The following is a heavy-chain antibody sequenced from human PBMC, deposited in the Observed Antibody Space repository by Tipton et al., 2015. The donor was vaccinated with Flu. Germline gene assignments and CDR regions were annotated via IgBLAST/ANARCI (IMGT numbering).Heavy chain of an antibody. D-gene: IGHD3-22*01. Sequence: GLVKPSETLSLTCAVSGGSISGHSWSWIRQPPGKGLESIGYVSYRGSTNYNPSLKSRVTISADASKNQVSLTLSSVTAADTAVYYRAREHFYDVDLDDWYIDLWGRGTLVTVAS. CDR2: VSYRGST. CDR3: AREHFYDVDLDDWYIDL. V-gene: IGHV4-59*11. CDR1: GGSISGHS. J-gene: IGHJ2*01.